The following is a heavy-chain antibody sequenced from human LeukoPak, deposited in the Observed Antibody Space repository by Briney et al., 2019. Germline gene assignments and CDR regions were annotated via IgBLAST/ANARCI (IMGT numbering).Heavy chain of an antibody. CDR1: GFTVSSNY. J-gene: IGHJ6*03. V-gene: IGHV3-53*01. CDR3: ARARGYPYYYYMDV. D-gene: IGHD3-22*01. CDR2: IYSGGST. Sequence: GGSLRLSCAASGFTVSSNYMSWVRQAPGKGLEWVSVIYSGGSTYYADSVKGRFTISRDNSKNTLYLQMNSLRAEDTAVYYCARARGYPYYYYMDVWGKGTTVTVSS.